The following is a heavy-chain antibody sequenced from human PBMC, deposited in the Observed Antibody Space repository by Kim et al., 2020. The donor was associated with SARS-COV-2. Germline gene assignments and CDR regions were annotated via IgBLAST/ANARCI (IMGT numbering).Heavy chain of an antibody. CDR2: INHSGST. V-gene: IGHV4-34*01. J-gene: IGHJ6*02. CDR1: GGSFSGYY. Sequence: SETLSLTCAVYGGSFSGYYWSWIRQPPGKGLEWIGEINHSGSTNYNPSLKSRVTISVDTSKNQFSLKLSSVTAADTAVYYCASLRGYFYYYYGMDVWGQG. CDR3: ASLRGYFYYYYGMDV.